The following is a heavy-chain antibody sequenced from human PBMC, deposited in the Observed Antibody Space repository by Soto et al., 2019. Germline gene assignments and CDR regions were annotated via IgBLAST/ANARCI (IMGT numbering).Heavy chain of an antibody. V-gene: IGHV4-34*01. J-gene: IGHJ6*03. D-gene: IGHD6-13*01. CDR3: ARGKLIAAAGTKWGYYYYYMDV. CDR2: INHSGST. CDR1: GGSFSGYY. Sequence: QVQLQQWGAGLLKPSETLSLTCAVYGGSFSGYYWSWIRQPPGKGLEWIGEINHSGSTNYNPSLKSRVTISVDTSKNQFSLKLSSVTAADTAVYYCARGKLIAAAGTKWGYYYYYMDVWGKGTTVTVSS.